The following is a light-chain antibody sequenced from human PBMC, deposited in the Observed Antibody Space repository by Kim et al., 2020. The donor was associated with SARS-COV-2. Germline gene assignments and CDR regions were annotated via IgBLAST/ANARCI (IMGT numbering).Light chain of an antibody. CDR1: QSVSSY. CDR3: QQRSNWPPGLT. J-gene: IGKJ4*01. CDR2: DAS. V-gene: IGKV3-11*01. Sequence: PGERSTLSSRGSQSVSSYVAWYQQKPGKAPRLLIYDASNRATGIPARFSGSGSGTDFTLTISSLEPEDFAVYYCQQRSNWPPGLTFGGGTKVDIK.